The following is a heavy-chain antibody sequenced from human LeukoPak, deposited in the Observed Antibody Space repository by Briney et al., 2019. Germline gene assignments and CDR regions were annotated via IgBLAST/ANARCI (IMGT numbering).Heavy chain of an antibody. CDR3: ARMAVVATSRFDY. CDR2: IYYSGST. D-gene: IGHD5-12*01. V-gene: IGHV4-61*01. CDR1: GGSVSSGSYY. Sequence: SETLSLTCTVSGGSVSSGSYYWSWIRQPPGKGLEWIGYIYYSGSTNYNPSLKSRVTISVDTSKNQFSLKLSSVTAADTAVYYCARMAVVATSRFDYWGQGTLVTVSS. J-gene: IGHJ4*02.